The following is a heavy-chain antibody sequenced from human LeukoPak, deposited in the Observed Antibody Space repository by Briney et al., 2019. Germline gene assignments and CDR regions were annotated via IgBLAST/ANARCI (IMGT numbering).Heavy chain of an antibody. CDR2: INTNTGRP. CDR1: GYTFRFYS. CDR3: ARDGVMLFGPTANWFDP. J-gene: IGHJ5*02. Sequence: ASVKVSCKSSGYTFRFYSLNWVRQAPGQGLEWMGWINTNTGRPTYSQGFIGRFVFSLDTSASTAYLQISSLKAEDTAVYYCARDGVMLFGPTANWFDPWGQGTLVTVSS. V-gene: IGHV7-4-1*02. D-gene: IGHD3/OR15-3a*01.